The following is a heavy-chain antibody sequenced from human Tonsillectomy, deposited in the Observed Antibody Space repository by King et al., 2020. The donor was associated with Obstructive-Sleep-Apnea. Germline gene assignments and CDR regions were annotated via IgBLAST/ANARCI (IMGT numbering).Heavy chain of an antibody. CDR2: IYYSGST. Sequence: QLQESGPGLVKPSETLSLTRTVSGGSISSSSYYWGWIRQPPGKGLEWIGSIYYSGSTYYNPSLKSRVTISVDTSKNQFSLKLSSVTAADTAVYYCAGRVAGTPFDYWGQGTLVTVSS. CDR1: GGSISSSSYY. J-gene: IGHJ4*02. D-gene: IGHD6-19*01. CDR3: AGRVAGTPFDY. V-gene: IGHV4-39*07.